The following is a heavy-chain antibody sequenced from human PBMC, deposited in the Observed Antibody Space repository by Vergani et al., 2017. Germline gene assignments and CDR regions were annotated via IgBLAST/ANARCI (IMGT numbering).Heavy chain of an antibody. CDR3: ARHMGGSSSPYYYYYGMDV. CDR1: GYSFTSYW. Sequence: EVQLVQSGAEVKKPGESLRISCKGSGYSFTSYWISWVRQMPGKGLEWMGRIDPSDSYTNYSPSFQGHVTISADKSISTAYLQWSSLKASDTAMYYCARHMGGSSSPYYYYYGMDVWGQGTTVTVSS. J-gene: IGHJ6*02. V-gene: IGHV5-10-1*03. D-gene: IGHD6-13*01. CDR2: IDPSDSYT.